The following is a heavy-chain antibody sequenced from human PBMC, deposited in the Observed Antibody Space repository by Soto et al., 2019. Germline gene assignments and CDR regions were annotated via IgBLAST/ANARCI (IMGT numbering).Heavy chain of an antibody. Sequence: QVQLVESGGGVVQPGRSLRLSCAASGFTFSSYGMHWVRQAPGKGLEWVAVISYDGSYKYYADSMKGRVTISRDNSKNKLFVQMNSLTAEDTAVYYCANEGSVGATTRDFDYWGQGTLVTVSS. CDR1: GFTFSSYG. D-gene: IGHD5-12*01. J-gene: IGHJ4*02. CDR3: ANEGSVGATTRDFDY. CDR2: ISYDGSYK. V-gene: IGHV3-30*18.